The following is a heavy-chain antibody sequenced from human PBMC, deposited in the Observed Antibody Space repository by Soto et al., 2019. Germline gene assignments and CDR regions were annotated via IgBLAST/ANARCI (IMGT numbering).Heavy chain of an antibody. J-gene: IGHJ4*02. Sequence: PSETLSLTCTVSGGSVTSDEDYWSWIRQSPGKGLEWIGYVYHTGRTSYNPSLKSRVSISMDTSKNQFSLNLDSVTAADTAVYFCARDFAYFDSWGQGTLVTVSS. D-gene: IGHD3-3*01. CDR1: GGSVTSDEDY. CDR2: VYHTGRT. CDR3: ARDFAYFDS. V-gene: IGHV4-61*08.